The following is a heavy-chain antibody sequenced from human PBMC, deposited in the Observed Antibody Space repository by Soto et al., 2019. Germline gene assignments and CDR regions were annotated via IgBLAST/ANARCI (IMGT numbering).Heavy chain of an antibody. J-gene: IGHJ6*02. CDR2: INPSGGST. D-gene: IGHD6-6*01. Sequence: ASVKVSCKASGYTFTSYYMHWVRQAPGQGLEWMGIINPSGGSTSYAQKFQGRVTMTTDASTSTAYMELSSLRSEDTAVYYCARIAARLSWYVYGMDVWGQGTTVTVSS. CDR3: ARIAARLSWYVYGMDV. V-gene: IGHV1-46*01. CDR1: GYTFTSYY.